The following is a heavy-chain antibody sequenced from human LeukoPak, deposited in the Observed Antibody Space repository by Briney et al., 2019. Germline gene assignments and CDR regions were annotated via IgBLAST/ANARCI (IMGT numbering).Heavy chain of an antibody. D-gene: IGHD3-10*02. J-gene: IGHJ4*02. CDR1: GFTFDDYA. V-gene: IGHV3-9*01. CDR2: ISWNSGSI. CDR3: VAEELRSEDY. Sequence: PGGSLRLSCAASGFTFDDYAMHWVRQAPGKGLEWVSGISWNSGSIGYADSVKGRFTISRDNAKNSLYLQMNSLRAEDTALYYCVAEELRSEDYWGQGTLVTVSS.